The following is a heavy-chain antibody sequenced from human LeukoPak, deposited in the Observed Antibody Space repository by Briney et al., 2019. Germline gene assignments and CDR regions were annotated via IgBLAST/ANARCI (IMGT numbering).Heavy chain of an antibody. CDR3: ARARSGWYGYYFDY. Sequence: ASVNVSCKASGYTFTSYAMHWVRQAPGQRLEWMGWINAGNGNTKYSQKFQGRVTITRDTSASTACMELSSLRSEDTAVYYCARARSGWYGYYFDYWGQGTLVTVSS. CDR2: INAGNGNT. D-gene: IGHD6-19*01. V-gene: IGHV1-3*01. J-gene: IGHJ4*02. CDR1: GYTFTSYA.